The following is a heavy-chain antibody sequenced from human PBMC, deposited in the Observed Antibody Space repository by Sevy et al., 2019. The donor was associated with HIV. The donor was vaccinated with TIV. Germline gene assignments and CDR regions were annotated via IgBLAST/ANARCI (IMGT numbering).Heavy chain of an antibody. CDR1: GFTFSSYS. J-gene: IGHJ6*02. Sequence: GGSLRLSCAASGFTFSSYSMNWVRQAPGKGLEWVSSISSSSSYIYYADSVKGRFTISRANAKNSLYLQMNSLRAEDTAVYYCARTPFDYANYYYGMDVWGQGTTVTVSS. CDR2: ISSSSSYI. D-gene: IGHD4-17*01. CDR3: ARTPFDYANYYYGMDV. V-gene: IGHV3-21*01.